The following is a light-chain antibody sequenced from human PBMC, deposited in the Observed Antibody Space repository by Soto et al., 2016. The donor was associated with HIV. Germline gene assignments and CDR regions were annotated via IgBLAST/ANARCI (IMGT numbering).Light chain of an antibody. Sequence: DIQMTQSPSTLSASVGDRVTITCRASQSISSWVAWYQQKPGKAPNLLIYKASNLESGVPSRFSGSGSGTEFTLTISSLQPDDFATYYCQQYNSYPYTFGQGTKLEIK. CDR3: QQYNSYPYT. CDR1: QSISSW. V-gene: IGKV1-5*03. CDR2: KAS. J-gene: IGKJ2*01.